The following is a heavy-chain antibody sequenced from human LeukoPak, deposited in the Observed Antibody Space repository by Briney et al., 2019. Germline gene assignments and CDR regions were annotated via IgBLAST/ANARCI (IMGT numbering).Heavy chain of an antibody. V-gene: IGHV3-33*06. Sequence: GGSLRLSCAASGFTFNTYGMHWVCQAPGKGLEWVAVICSDGSKMYYADSVKGRFTISKDNSKNTLYLQLNSLRAEDTAVYYCAKGGSSSSCSGSSCYYMDVWGKGTTVTVSS. CDR2: ICSDGSKM. J-gene: IGHJ6*03. D-gene: IGHD2-2*01. CDR1: GFTFNTYG. CDR3: AKGGSSSSCSGSSCYYMDV.